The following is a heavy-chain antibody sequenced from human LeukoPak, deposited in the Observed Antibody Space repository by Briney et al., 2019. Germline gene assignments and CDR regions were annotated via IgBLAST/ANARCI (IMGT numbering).Heavy chain of an antibody. CDR3: AKDPSMRWLQFSYFDY. V-gene: IGHV3-30*18. CDR2: ISYDGSNK. D-gene: IGHD5-24*01. J-gene: IGHJ4*02. CDR1: GFTFSSYG. Sequence: GSLRLSCVASGFTFSSYGIHWVRQAPGKGLEWVAVISYDGSNKYYSDSVKGRFTISRDNSKNTLYLQMNSLRAEDTAVYYCAKDPSMRWLQFSYFDYWGQGTLVTVSS.